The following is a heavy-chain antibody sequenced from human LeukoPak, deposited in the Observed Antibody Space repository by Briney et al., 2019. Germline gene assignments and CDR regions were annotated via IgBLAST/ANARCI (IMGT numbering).Heavy chain of an antibody. V-gene: IGHV4-59*01. CDR2: IYYSGST. CDR1: GGSISSYY. J-gene: IGHJ6*02. D-gene: IGHD3-22*01. Sequence: PSETLSLTCTVSGGSISSYYWSWIRQPPGKGLEWIGYIYYSGSTNYNPSLKSRVTISVDTSKNQFSLKLSSVTAADTAVYYCARAPYYYDSSGYYSAYYYGMDVWGQGTTVTVSS. CDR3: ARAPYYYDSSGYYSAYYYGMDV.